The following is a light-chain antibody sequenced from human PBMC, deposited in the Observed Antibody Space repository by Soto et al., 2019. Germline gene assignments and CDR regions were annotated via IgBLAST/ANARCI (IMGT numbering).Light chain of an antibody. CDR1: SSDVGGHNY. Sequence: QSALTQSPSASGSPGQSVTISCTGTSSDVGGHNYVSWYQHHPGKAPKLIIYEVSKRPSGVSNRFSGSKSGNTASLTISGLQAEDEADYYCSSYTSSSTPVVFGGGTKLTVL. CDR2: EVS. V-gene: IGLV2-14*01. J-gene: IGLJ2*01. CDR3: SSYTSSSTPVV.